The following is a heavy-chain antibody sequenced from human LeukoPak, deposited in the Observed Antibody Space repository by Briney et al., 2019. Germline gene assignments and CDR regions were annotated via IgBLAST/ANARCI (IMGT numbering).Heavy chain of an antibody. CDR2: IRSKAYGGTT. CDR1: GFTFGDYA. V-gene: IGHV3-49*04. CDR3: TRAAASGDYGY. D-gene: IGHD4-17*01. J-gene: IGHJ4*02. Sequence: SGGSLRLSCTASGFTFGDYAMSWVRQAPGKGLEWVGFIRSKAYGGTTEYVASVKGRFTISRDDSKSIAYLQMNSLKTEDTAVYYCTRAAASGDYGYWGQGTLVTVSS.